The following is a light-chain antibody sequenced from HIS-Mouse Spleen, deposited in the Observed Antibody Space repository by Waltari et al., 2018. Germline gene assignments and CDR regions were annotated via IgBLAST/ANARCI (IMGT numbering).Light chain of an antibody. Sequence: EIVLTQSPGTLSLSPGERATLSCRASPSVSSSYLAWYQQKPGQAPRLLIYGASSRATGMPDRFSGSGSGTDVTLTISRLEPEDFAVYYCQQYGSSPPYTFGQGTKLEIK. J-gene: IGKJ2*01. V-gene: IGKV3-20*01. CDR2: GAS. CDR3: QQYGSSPPYT. CDR1: PSVSSSY.